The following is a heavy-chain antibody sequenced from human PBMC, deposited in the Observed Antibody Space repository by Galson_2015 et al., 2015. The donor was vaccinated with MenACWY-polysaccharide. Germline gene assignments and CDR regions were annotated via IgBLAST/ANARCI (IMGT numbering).Heavy chain of an antibody. D-gene: IGHD1-26*01. CDR1: GFIFSNYG. CDR2: VPDDGSNE. J-gene: IGHJ4*02. V-gene: IGHV3-30*02. CDR3: ATDSSRPFVGAPVSRFEY. Sequence: SLRLSCAASGFIFSNYGMHWVRQAPGKGLEWVSFVPDDGSNEYYADSVRGRFIFSRDNSKNTVSLEMNSLRPEDTAVYYCATDSSRPFVGAPVSRFEYWGQGTLVAVSS.